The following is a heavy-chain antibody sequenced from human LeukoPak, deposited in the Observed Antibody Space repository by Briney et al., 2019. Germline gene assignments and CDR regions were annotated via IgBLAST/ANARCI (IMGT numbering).Heavy chain of an antibody. D-gene: IGHD2-8*01. J-gene: IGHJ4*02. CDR1: GFTFDDYG. CDR2: INWNGGST. Sequence: GGSLRLSCAASGFTFDDYGMSWVRQAPGKGLEWVSGINWNGGSTGYADSVKGRSTISRDNSKNTLYLQMNSLRAEDTAVYYCARSHPRAYCTNGVCYRDLAGDYWGQGTLVTVSS. CDR3: ARSHPRAYCTNGVCYRDLAGDY. V-gene: IGHV3-20*04.